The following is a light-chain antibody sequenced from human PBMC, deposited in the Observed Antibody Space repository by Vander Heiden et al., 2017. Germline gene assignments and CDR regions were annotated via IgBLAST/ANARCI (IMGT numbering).Light chain of an antibody. CDR3: QVWDSSTAV. J-gene: IGLJ1*01. V-gene: IGLV3-9*01. CDR2: RDN. Sequence: SYALTQPLSVSVALGQTARITCGGNNIGSKNVHWYQQKPGQAPVLVIYRDNNRPSGIPERFSGSNSGNTATLTISRAQAGDEADYYCQVWDSSTAVFGTGTKVTVL. CDR1: NIGSKN.